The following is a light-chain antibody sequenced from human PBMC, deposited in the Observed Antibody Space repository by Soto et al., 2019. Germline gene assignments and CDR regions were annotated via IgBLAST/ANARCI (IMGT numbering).Light chain of an antibody. V-gene: IGLV2-23*01. Sequence: QSVLTQPASVSGSPGQSITISCTGTSSDVGSYNLVSWYQQHPGKAPKFMIYEGTKRPSGVSNHFSGSKSGNTASLTISGLQAEDEADYYCCSYAGSRHYVFGTGTKLTVL. CDR2: EGT. J-gene: IGLJ1*01. CDR3: CSYAGSRHYV. CDR1: SSDVGSYNL.